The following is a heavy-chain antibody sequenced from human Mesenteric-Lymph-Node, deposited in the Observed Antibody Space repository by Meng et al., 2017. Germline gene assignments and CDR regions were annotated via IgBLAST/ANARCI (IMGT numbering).Heavy chain of an antibody. Sequence: ASVKVSCKASGYTFTRFGINWVRQAPGQGLEWMGWINPYSGDTNYAQKLQGRVTMTTDTSTSTAYMELRSLRSDDTAVYYCARWDYDSSPCDYWGQGTLVTVSS. J-gene: IGHJ4*02. CDR1: GYTFTRFG. V-gene: IGHV1-18*01. CDR2: INPYSGDT. D-gene: IGHD3-22*01. CDR3: ARWDYDSSPCDY.